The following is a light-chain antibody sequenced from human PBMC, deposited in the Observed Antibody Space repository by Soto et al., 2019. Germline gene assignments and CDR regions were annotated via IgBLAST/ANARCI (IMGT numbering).Light chain of an antibody. V-gene: IGKV1-39*01. CDR2: AAS. CDR3: QQSYSTLRT. J-gene: IGKJ1*01. CDR1: QSISSY. Sequence: DIPMTQSPSSLSASVGDRVTITCRASQSISSYLKWYQQKPEKAPKLLIDAASSLKSGVPSRFSGSGSGTDFTLTSSSLQPEDFATYYCQQSYSTLRTFGQGTKVEIK.